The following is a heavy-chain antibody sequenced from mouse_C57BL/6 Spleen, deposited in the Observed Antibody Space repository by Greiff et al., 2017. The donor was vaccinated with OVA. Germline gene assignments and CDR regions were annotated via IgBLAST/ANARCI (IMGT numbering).Heavy chain of an antibody. V-gene: IGHV1-81*01. CDR3: ARFGDYGSSYDWYFDV. CDR1: GYTFTSYG. CDR2: IYPRSGNT. J-gene: IGHJ1*03. Sequence: VQLQQSGAELARPGASVKLSCKASGYTFTSYGISWVKQSTGQGLEWIGEIYPRSGNTYYNEKFKGKATLTADKSSSTAYMELRSLTSEDSAVYFCARFGDYGSSYDWYFDVWGTGTTVTVSS. D-gene: IGHD1-1*01.